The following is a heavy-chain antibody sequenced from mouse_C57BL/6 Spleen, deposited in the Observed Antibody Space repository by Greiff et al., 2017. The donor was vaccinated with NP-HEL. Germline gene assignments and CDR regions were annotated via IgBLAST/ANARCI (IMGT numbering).Heavy chain of an antibody. CDR1: GFNIKDYY. D-gene: IGHD2-2*01. J-gene: IGHJ1*03. CDR2: IDPEDGET. CDR3: ARSRVTSYWYFDV. Sequence: LVESGAELVKPGASVKLSCTASGFNIKDYYMHWVKQRTEQGLEWIGRIDPEDGETKYAPKFQGKATITADTSSNTAYLQLSSLPSEDTAVYYCARSRVTSYWYFDVWGTGTTVTVSS. V-gene: IGHV14-2*01.